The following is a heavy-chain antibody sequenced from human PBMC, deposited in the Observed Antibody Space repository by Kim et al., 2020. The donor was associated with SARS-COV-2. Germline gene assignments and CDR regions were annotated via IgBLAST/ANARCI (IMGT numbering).Heavy chain of an antibody. CDR3: ARTGVVVITGDWFDP. V-gene: IGHV1-18*01. D-gene: IGHD3-22*01. Sequence: AQKRKGKVTMNTDTSTSTAYMELRSLRSDDTAVYYCARTGVVVITGDWFDPWGQGTLVTVSS. J-gene: IGHJ5*02.